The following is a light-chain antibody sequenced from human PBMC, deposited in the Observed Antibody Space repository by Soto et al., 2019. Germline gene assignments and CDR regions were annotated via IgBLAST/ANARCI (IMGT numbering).Light chain of an antibody. CDR1: QSVSTY. Sequence: EIVLTQSPATLSLSPGERATLSCRASQSVSTYVAWYQQKPGQAPRLVLYHASNRATGIPARFSGSGSETDFTLSISSLEPEDFAVYYCKQSDTRPYTFGQGTRLEI. CDR3: KQSDTRPYT. V-gene: IGKV3-11*01. CDR2: HAS. J-gene: IGKJ2*01.